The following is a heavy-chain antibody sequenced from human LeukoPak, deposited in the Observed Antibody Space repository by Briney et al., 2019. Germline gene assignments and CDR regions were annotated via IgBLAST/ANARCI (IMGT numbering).Heavy chain of an antibody. D-gene: IGHD4-17*01. J-gene: IGHJ5*02. CDR1: GGSIRSYY. CDR2: IYYTGNT. V-gene: IGHV4-59*01. CDR3: ARVLGYGDLNWSDP. Sequence: SETLSLTCTVSGGSIRSYYWSWVRQSPGKGLEWIGYIYYTGNTNYNPSLKSRVTISVDTSKNQFSLKLSSVTAADTAVYYCARVLGYGDLNWSDPWGQGTLVTVSS.